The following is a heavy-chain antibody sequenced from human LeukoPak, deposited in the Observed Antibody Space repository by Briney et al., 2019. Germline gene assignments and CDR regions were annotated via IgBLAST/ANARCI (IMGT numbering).Heavy chain of an antibody. CDR2: INTVGSAT. J-gene: IGHJ4*02. CDR1: GFTFSSYW. V-gene: IGHV3-74*01. D-gene: IGHD6-13*01. Sequence: GGSLRLSCAVSGFTFSSYWIHWVRPTPPKGLVWVSLINTVGSATTYGDSAKGRFTVSRDNDKNTLFLDMNSLRVEDTAAYYCARGTAATAGIDYWGQGTLVTVSS. CDR3: ARGTAATAGIDY.